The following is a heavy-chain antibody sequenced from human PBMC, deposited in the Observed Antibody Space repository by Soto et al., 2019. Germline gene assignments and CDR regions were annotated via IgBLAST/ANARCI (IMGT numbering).Heavy chain of an antibody. CDR2: IYYSGST. CDR3: ASLSGNYDFWSGYSGTFDY. D-gene: IGHD3-3*01. V-gene: IGHV4-39*01. J-gene: IGHJ4*02. Sequence: SETLSLTCTVSGGSISSSSYYWGWIRQPPGKGLEWIGSIYYSGSTYYNPSLKSRVTISVDTSNNQFSLKLNSVTAADTALYYCASLSGNYDFWSGYSGTFDYWGQGTLVTVSS. CDR1: GGSISSSSYY.